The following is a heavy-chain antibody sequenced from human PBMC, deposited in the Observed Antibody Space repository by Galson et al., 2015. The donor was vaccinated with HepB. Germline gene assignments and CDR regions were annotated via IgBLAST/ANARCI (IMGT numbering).Heavy chain of an antibody. J-gene: IGHJ5*02. V-gene: IGHV4-34*01. CDR2: INHSGST. D-gene: IGHD3-22*01. CDR3: ARGVTMIVVMNWFDP. CDR1: GGSFSGYY. Sequence: ETLSLTCAVYGGSFSGYYWSWIRQPPGKGLEWIGEINHSGSTNYNPSLKSRVTISVDTSKNQFSLKLSSVTAADTAVYYCARGVTMIVVMNWFDPWGQGTLVTVSS.